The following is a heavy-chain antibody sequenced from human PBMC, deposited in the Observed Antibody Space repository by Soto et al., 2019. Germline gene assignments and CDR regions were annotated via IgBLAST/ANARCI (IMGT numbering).Heavy chain of an antibody. CDR1: GYTFTSYG. CDR3: ARAQWDILTGYSLYYYYYGMDV. J-gene: IGHJ6*02. CDR2: ISAYNGNT. Sequence: SVKVSCKASGYTFTSYGISWVRQAPGQGLEWMGWISAYNGNTNYAQKLQGRVTMTTDTSTSTAYMELRSLRSDDTAVYYCARAQWDILTGYSLYYYYYGMDVWGQGTTVNVS. D-gene: IGHD3-9*01. V-gene: IGHV1-18*01.